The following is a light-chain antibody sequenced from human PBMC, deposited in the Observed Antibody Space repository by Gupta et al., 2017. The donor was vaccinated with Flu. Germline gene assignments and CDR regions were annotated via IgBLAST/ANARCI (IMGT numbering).Light chain of an antibody. J-gene: IGKJ5*01. CDR3: QQDVSISPLT. Sequence: DIVMTQSPDSLAVSLGERATINCKSSQSGLYRSENKNYLAWYQQKPGQPPKLLISWASTREAGVTDRFSGSGSGKDLPLTISSGQEEDVAVYFCQQDVSISPLTFGQGTRLEIK. V-gene: IGKV4-1*01. CDR2: WAS. CDR1: QSGLYRSENKNY.